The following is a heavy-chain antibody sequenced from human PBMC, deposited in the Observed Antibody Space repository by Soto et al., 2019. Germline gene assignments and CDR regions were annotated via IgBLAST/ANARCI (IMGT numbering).Heavy chain of an antibody. V-gene: IGHV4-39*01. CDR3: AKTPYNWNPKGWFDP. CDR2: IYYSGST. D-gene: IGHD1-20*01. J-gene: IGHJ5*02. Sequence: SETLSLTCTVSGGSISSSSYYWGWIRQPPGKGLEWIGSIYYSGSTYYNPSLKSRVTISVDTSKNQFSLKLSSVTAADTAVYYCAKTPYNWNPKGWFDPWGQGTLVTVSS. CDR1: GGSISSSSYY.